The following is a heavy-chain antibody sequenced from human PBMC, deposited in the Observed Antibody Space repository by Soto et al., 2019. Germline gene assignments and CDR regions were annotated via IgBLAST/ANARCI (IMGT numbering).Heavy chain of an antibody. CDR2: ISAYNGNT. CDR3: ARAIDDGLYYDILTGSVLMDV. D-gene: IGHD3-9*01. V-gene: IGHV1-18*01. Sequence: QVQLVKSGAEVKKPGASVKVSCKASGYTFTSYGISWVRQAPGQGLEWMGWISAYNGNTNYAQKLQGRVNMTTVTSKSTGYMELSSLRSDDTAVYDCARAIDDGLYYDILTGSVLMDVWGPGTTVTVSS. CDR1: GYTFTSYG. J-gene: IGHJ6*02.